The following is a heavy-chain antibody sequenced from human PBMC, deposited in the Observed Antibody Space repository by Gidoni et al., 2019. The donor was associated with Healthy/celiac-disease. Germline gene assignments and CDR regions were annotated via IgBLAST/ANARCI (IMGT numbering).Heavy chain of an antibody. J-gene: IGHJ3*02. D-gene: IGHD4-17*01. V-gene: IGHV1-69*02. CDR1: GGTFSSYT. CDR3: ASVDDYGGNYDAFDI. Sequence: QVQLVQSGAEVKKPGSSVKVSCKASGGTFSSYTISWVRQAPGQGLEWMGRIIPILGIANYAQKFQGRVTITADKSTSTAYMELSSLRSEDTAVYYCASVDDYGGNYDAFDIWGQGTMVTVSS. CDR2: IIPILGIA.